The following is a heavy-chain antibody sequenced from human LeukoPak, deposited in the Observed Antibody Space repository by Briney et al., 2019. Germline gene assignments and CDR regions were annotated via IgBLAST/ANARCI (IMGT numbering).Heavy chain of an antibody. V-gene: IGHV1-18*01. CDR3: ARVRVVGITMVRGVTDDDY. Sequence: ASVKVSCKASGYTFTSYGISWVRQAPGQGLEWMGWISAYNGNTNYAQTLQGRVTMTTDTSTSTAYMELRSLRSADTAVYYCARVRVVGITMVRGVTDDDYWGQGTLVTVSS. J-gene: IGHJ4*02. D-gene: IGHD3-10*01. CDR1: GYTFTSYG. CDR2: ISAYNGNT.